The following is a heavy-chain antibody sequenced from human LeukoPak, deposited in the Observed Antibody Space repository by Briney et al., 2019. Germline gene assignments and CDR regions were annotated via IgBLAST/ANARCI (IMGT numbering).Heavy chain of an antibody. Sequence: ASVKVSCKTSGYTFNSYGLSWVRQAPGQGLEWMGWISAFNDNPNYAQKLQGRVTMTTDTSTSTAFMELRSLRSDDTAVYYCARPNYYDNSGFSYWGQGTLITVSS. CDR1: GYTFNSYG. V-gene: IGHV1-18*01. CDR2: ISAFNDNP. J-gene: IGHJ4*02. CDR3: ARPNYYDNSGFSY. D-gene: IGHD3-22*01.